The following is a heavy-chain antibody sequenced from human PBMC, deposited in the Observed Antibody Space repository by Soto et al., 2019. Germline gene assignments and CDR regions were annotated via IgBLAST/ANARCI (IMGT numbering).Heavy chain of an antibody. V-gene: IGHV1-2*02. CDR1: GYTFSAYY. CDR2: INPNTGGT. D-gene: IGHD3-22*01. J-gene: IGHJ1*01. CDR3: ARSVRFDNSAYYFDF. Sequence: GASVKVSCKASGYTFSAYYIHWVRQAPGQGLEWMGWINPNTGGTNYAQKFQGRVTMTRDTTINTAYMDLTRLRSDDTAVYFCARSVRFDNSAYYFDFRGRGTLVTVSS.